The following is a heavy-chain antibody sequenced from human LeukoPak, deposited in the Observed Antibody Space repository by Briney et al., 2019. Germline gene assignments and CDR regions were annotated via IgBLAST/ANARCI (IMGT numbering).Heavy chain of an antibody. J-gene: IGHJ6*02. CDR2: IYPGDSDT. CDR3: ARRIAAAGVDYYYYYGMDV. D-gene: IGHD6-13*01. Sequence: GESLKISCKGSGYSFTSYWIGWVRQMPGKGLEWMGIIYPGDSDTRYSPSFQGQVTISADKSISTAYLQWSSLKASDTAMYYSARRIAAAGVDYYYYYGMDVWGQGTTVTVSS. V-gene: IGHV5-51*01. CDR1: GYSFTSYW.